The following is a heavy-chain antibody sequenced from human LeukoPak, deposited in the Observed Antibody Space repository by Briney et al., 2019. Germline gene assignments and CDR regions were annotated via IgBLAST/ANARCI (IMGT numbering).Heavy chain of an antibody. V-gene: IGHV3-7*01. J-gene: IGHJ6*02. Sequence: GGSLRLSCAASGFTFNNYWMSWVRQAPGKGLEWVANIKQDGSEKYYVDSVKGRFTISRDNAKNSLYLQMNSLRAEGTAVYYCARDRLGIAVAEYGMDVWGQGTTVTVSS. D-gene: IGHD6-19*01. CDR2: IKQDGSEK. CDR1: GFTFNNYW. CDR3: ARDRLGIAVAEYGMDV.